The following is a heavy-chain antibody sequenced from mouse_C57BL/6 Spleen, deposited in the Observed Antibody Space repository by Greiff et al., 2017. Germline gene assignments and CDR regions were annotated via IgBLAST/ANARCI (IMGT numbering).Heavy chain of an antibody. D-gene: IGHD1-1*01. J-gene: IGHJ4*01. CDR1: GYTFTSYW. CDR2: IDPSDSYT. V-gene: IGHV1-69*01. Sequence: QVQLQQPGAELVMPGASVTLSCKASGYTFTSYWMHWVKQRPGQGLEWIGEIDPSDSYTNYNQKFKGKSTLTVDKSSSTAYMQLSSLTSEDSAVYYCARGHYYGSSLYYAMDYWGQGTSVTVSS. CDR3: ARGHYYGSSLYYAMDY.